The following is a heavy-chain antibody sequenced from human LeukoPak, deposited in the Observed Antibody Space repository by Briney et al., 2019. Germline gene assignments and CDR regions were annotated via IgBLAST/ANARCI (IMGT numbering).Heavy chain of an antibody. CDR3: ARDYYYYYYMDV. V-gene: IGHV4-34*01. J-gene: IGHJ6*03. CDR1: GGSFSGYY. Sequence: SETLSLTCAVYGGSFSGYYWSWIRQPPGKGLEWIGEINHSGSTNYNPSLKSRVTISVDTSKNQFSLKLSSVTAADTAVYYCARDYYYYYYMDVWGKGTTVTVSS. CDR2: INHSGST.